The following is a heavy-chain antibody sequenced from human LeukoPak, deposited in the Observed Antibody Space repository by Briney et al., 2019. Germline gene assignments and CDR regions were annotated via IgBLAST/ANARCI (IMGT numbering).Heavy chain of an antibody. V-gene: IGHV1-69*13. J-gene: IGHJ4*02. CDR1: GGTFSSYA. CDR2: IIPIFGTA. CDR3: ARDLRGYSGYAY. D-gene: IGHD5-12*01. Sequence: SVKVSCKASGGTFSSYAISWVRQAPGQGLEWMGGIIPIFGTANYAQRFQGRVTITADESTSTAYMELSSLRSEDTAVYYCARDLRGYSGYAYWGQGTLVTVSS.